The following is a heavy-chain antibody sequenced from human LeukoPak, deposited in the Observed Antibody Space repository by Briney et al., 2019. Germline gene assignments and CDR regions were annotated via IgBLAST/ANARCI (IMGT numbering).Heavy chain of an antibody. Sequence: GGSLRLSCAASGFTFSDHYMSWIRRAPGKGLEWVSYISSSGSTIYYADSVKGRFTISRDNAKNSLYLQMNSLRAEDTAVYYCARDLVATITNYWGQGTLVTVSS. V-gene: IGHV3-11*01. CDR3: ARDLVATITNY. CDR2: ISSSGSTI. CDR1: GFTFSDHY. J-gene: IGHJ4*02. D-gene: IGHD5-12*01.